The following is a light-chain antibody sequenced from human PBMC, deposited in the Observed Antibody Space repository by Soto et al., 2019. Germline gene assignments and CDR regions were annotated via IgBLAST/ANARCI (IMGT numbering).Light chain of an antibody. V-gene: IGKV1-8*01. Sequence: AIRMTQSPSSFSASTGDRVTITCRASQGSSSYLAWYQQKPGKAPKLLIYAASTLQSGVPSRFSGSGSGTDFTLTISCLQSEDFATYYCQQYYSYPPTFGGGTKLEIK. CDR1: QGSSSY. CDR3: QQYYSYPPT. J-gene: IGKJ4*01. CDR2: AAS.